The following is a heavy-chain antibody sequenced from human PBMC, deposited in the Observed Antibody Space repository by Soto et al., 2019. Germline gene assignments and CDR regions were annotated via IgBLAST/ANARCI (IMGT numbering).Heavy chain of an antibody. J-gene: IGHJ6*02. V-gene: IGHV1-69*01. D-gene: IGHD6-13*01. Sequence: QVQLVQSGAEVKKPGSSVKVSCKASGGTFSSYAISWVRQAPGQGLEWMGGISPIFGTANYAQKFQGRVTITADESTSTAYMELSSLRSEDTAVYYCARESGIAAAGTEYYGMDVWGQGTTVTVSS. CDR3: ARESGIAAAGTEYYGMDV. CDR1: GGTFSSYA. CDR2: ISPIFGTA.